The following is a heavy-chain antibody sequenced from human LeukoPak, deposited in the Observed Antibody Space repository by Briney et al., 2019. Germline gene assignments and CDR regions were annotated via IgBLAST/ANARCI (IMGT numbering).Heavy chain of an antibody. J-gene: IGHJ4*02. CDR2: IRQSGDIT. CDR3: VRRGGSDGWGAFDI. V-gene: IGHV3-23*01. D-gene: IGHD5-24*01. CDR1: EFTFSNYV. Sequence: QPGGSLRLSCAASEFTFSNYVMNWVRQAPGKGLEWVSSIRQSGDITYYADSVKGRFTISRDNSKNTLSLQMNSLSREDTAIYYCVRRGGSDGWGAFDIWGQGTLVTVSS.